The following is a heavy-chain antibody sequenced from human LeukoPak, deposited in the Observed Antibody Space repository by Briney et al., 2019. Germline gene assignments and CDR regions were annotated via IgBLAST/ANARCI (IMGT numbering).Heavy chain of an antibody. J-gene: IGHJ6*03. D-gene: IGHD3-10*01. CDR2: INPNSGGT. V-gene: IGHV1-2*02. Sequence: VASVKVSCKASGYTFTNYYIHWVRQAPGQGLEWMGWINPNSGGTNYAQKFQGRVTMTRDTSISTAYMELSRLRSDDTAVYYCARGGPSRVYYYYMDVWGKGTTVTISS. CDR1: GYTFTNYY. CDR3: ARGGPSRVYYYYMDV.